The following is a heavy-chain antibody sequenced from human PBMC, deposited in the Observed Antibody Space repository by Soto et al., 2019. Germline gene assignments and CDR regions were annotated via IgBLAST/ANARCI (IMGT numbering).Heavy chain of an antibody. D-gene: IGHD4-17*01. J-gene: IGHJ3*02. Sequence: QVQLQESGPGLVKPSQTLSLTCTVSGGSINSANYCWTWIRQHPGRGLEWIGYMYNSGSTHYNPSPESRVSXXVXTXXNHFSLKLSSATAADTAVYYCARGAGDYGVNAFDIWGQGTMVPVSS. CDR2: MYNSGST. CDR1: GGSINSANYC. CDR3: ARGAGDYGVNAFDI. V-gene: IGHV4-31*03.